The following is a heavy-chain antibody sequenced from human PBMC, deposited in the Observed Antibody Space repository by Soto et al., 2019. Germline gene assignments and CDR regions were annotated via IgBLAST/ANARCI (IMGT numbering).Heavy chain of an antibody. Sequence: QVQLVESGGGVVQPVRSLRLSCAASGFTFSSYGMHWVRQAPGKGLEWVAVISYDGSNKYYADSVKGRFTISRDNSKNTLYLQMNSLRAEDTGVYYCAKLYGDYPGDYWGQGTLVTVSS. D-gene: IGHD4-17*01. CDR2: ISYDGSNK. V-gene: IGHV3-30*18. CDR3: AKLYGDYPGDY. CDR1: GFTFSSYG. J-gene: IGHJ4*02.